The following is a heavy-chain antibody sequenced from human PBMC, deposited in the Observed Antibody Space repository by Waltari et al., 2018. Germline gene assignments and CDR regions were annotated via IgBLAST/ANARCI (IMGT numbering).Heavy chain of an antibody. J-gene: IGHJ4*02. CDR3: ARGSSSLIDY. CDR1: GFTVSSYW. D-gene: IGHD6-13*01. Sequence: EVQLVESGGGLVQPGGSLRLSCAASGFTVSSYWMSWVRQAPGKGLEWVGNNKQDGSEKVYVDSGKGRFTISGYNAKNSLYLQMNSLRAGDTAVYYCARGSSSLIDYWGQGTLVTVSS. CDR2: NKQDGSEK. V-gene: IGHV3-7*01.